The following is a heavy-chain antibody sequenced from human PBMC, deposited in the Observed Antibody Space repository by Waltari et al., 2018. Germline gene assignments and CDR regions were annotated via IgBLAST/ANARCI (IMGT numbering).Heavy chain of an antibody. CDR3: TRDSLGKYYFDY. CDR1: GFTFGDYA. V-gene: IGHV3-49*04. J-gene: IGHJ4*02. D-gene: IGHD1-26*01. CDR2: IRSKAYGGTT. Sequence: EVQLVESGGGLVQPGRSLRLSCTASGFTFGDYAMSWVRQAPGKGLEWVGFIRSKAYGGTTEYAASVKGRFTISRDDSKSIAYLQMNSLKTEDTAVYYCTRDSLGKYYFDYWGQGTLVTVSS.